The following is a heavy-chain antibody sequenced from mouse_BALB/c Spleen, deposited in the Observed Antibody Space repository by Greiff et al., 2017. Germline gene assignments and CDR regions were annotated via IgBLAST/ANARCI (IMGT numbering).Heavy chain of an antibody. CDR2: ISYSGST. Sequence: DVKLVESGPSLVKPSQTLSLTCSVTGDSITSGYWNWIRKFPGNKLEYMGYISYSGSTYYNPSLKSRISITRDTSKNQYYLQLNSVTTEDTATYYCARSITTARDWYFDVWGAGTTVTVSS. D-gene: IGHD1-2*01. CDR1: GDSITSGY. J-gene: IGHJ1*01. V-gene: IGHV3-8*02. CDR3: ARSITTARDWYFDV.